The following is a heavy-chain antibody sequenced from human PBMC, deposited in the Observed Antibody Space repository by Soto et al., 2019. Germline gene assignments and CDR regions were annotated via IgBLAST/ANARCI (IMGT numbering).Heavy chain of an antibody. J-gene: IGHJ6*02. CDR3: AKDQGPSTLYHYGLDV. CDR1: ELLFSSYA. CDR2: ISGPGGSR. V-gene: IGHV3-23*01. Sequence: PGGSLRLSCAGSELLFSSYAMNWVRQAPGKGLEWVSGISGPGGSRYYADSVKGRFVISRDNSQNTLFLQMNSLRAEDTAVYYCAKDQGPSTLYHYGLDVWGQGTTVTVSS.